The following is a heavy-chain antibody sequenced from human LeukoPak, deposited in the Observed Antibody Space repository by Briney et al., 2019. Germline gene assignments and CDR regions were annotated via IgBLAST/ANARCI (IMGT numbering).Heavy chain of an antibody. CDR3: ASTIKYYYDSSGYYN. D-gene: IGHD3-22*01. V-gene: IGHV3-23*01. J-gene: IGHJ4*02. Sequence: GGSLRLSCAASGFTFSSYAMSWVRQAPGKGLEWVSAISGSGGSTYYADSVKGRFTISRDNSKNTLYLQMNSLRAEDTAVYYCASTIKYYYDSSGYYNWGQGTLVTVSS. CDR1: GFTFSSYA. CDR2: ISGSGGST.